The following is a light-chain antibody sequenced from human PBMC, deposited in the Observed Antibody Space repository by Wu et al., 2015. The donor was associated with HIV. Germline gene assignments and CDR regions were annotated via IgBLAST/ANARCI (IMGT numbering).Light chain of an antibody. Sequence: DIQMTQSPSTLSASVGDRVTITCRASQSISSWLAWYQQKPGKAPKLLIYKSSTLDDGVPSRFSGSASGTQFTLTINNLQPDDFATYYCQQRKTFGQGTTVEIK. J-gene: IGKJ1*01. CDR2: KSS. V-gene: IGKV1-5*03. CDR3: QQRKT. CDR1: QSISSW.